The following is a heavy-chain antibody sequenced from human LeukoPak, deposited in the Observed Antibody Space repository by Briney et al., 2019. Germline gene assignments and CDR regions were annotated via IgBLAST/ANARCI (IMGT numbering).Heavy chain of an antibody. CDR1: GFTVSSNY. D-gene: IGHD1-26*01. CDR2: IYSGGST. J-gene: IGHJ1*01. Sequence: GGSVRLSCAASGFTVSSNYMSWVRQAPGKGLEWVSVIYSGGSTYYADSVKGRFTISRDNSKNTLYLQMNSLRAEDTAVYYCARDGMEVGPIIEHWGQGTLVTVSS. CDR3: ARDGMEVGPIIEH. V-gene: IGHV3-53*01.